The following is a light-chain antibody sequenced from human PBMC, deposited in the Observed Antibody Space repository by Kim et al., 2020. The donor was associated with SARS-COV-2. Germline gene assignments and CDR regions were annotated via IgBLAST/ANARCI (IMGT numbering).Light chain of an antibody. CDR3: QSGSL. CDR2: EDN. Sequence: LTQPHSVSESPGKTVTISCTRSSGRIASNFVQWYQQRPGSAPTPVIYEDNQRPSWVPDRFSGFIDDSSNSASLTIPGLKTEDEADYYCQSGSLFGGG. CDR1: SGRIASNF. J-gene: IGLJ2*01. V-gene: IGLV6-57*04.